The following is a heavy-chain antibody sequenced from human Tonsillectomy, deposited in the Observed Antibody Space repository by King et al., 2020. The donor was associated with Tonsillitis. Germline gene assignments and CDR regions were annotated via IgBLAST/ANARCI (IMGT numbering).Heavy chain of an antibody. CDR1: GFTFSTYT. CDR2: ISSHSTYI. CDR3: VRDTGDRGYFDL. Sequence: VQLVESGGGLVKPGGSLRLSCAVSGFTFSTYTMNWVRQAPGKGLEWVSSISSHSTYIYYADSVKNRFTISRDNAKNSLYLQMNSLRAEDTAVYYCVRDTGDRGYFDLWGRGTLVTVSS. J-gene: IGHJ2*01. D-gene: IGHD3-10*01. V-gene: IGHV3-21*01.